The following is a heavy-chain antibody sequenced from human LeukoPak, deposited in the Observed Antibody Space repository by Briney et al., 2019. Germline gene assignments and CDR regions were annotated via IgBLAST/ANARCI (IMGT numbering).Heavy chain of an antibody. CDR3: ARRGSSGYYADTFDI. V-gene: IGHV5-10-1*01. D-gene: IGHD3-22*01. Sequence: KSGESLKISCKVSGYSLTSYWISWVRQMPGKGLEWMGRIDPSDSYTNYRPSFQGHVTISADKSISTAYLQWSSLKASDTAVYYCARRGSSGYYADTFDIWGQGTMVTVSS. CDR2: IDPSDSYT. J-gene: IGHJ3*02. CDR1: GYSLTSYW.